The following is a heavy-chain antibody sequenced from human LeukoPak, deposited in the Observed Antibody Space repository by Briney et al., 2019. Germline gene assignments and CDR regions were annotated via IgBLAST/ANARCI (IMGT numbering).Heavy chain of an antibody. CDR2: SSTRSSTI. CDR3: ARDQDYGFDY. J-gene: IGHJ4*02. D-gene: IGHD4-17*01. V-gene: IGHV3-48*02. Sequence: GGSLRLSCAASGFTFSYYSMDWVRQAPGKGLEWVSYSSTRSSTISYADSVKGRFAISRDNAKNSLYLQMNSLRDEDTAVYYCARDQDYGFDYWGQGTLVIVSS. CDR1: GFTFSYYS.